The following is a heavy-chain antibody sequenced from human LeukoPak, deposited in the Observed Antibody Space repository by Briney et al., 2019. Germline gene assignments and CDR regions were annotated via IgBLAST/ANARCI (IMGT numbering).Heavy chain of an antibody. J-gene: IGHJ3*02. V-gene: IGHV3-9*01. CDR3: ARLYYYGSGIFSVFDI. D-gene: IGHD3-10*01. Sequence: PGGSLRLSCAASGFTFDDYAMHWVRQAPGKGLEWVSGISWNSGNIGYADSVKGRFTISRDNAKNSLCLQMNSLRVEDTALYYCARLYYYGSGIFSVFDIWGQGKVVTVSS. CDR1: GFTFDDYA. CDR2: ISWNSGNI.